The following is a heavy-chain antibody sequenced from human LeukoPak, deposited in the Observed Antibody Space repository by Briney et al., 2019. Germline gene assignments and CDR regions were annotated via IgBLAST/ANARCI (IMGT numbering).Heavy chain of an antibody. Sequence: GRSLRLSCAASGFTFSSYGMHWVRQAPGKGLEWVAFIRYDGSNKYYADSVKGRFTISRDNSKNTLYLQMNSLRAEDTAVYYCAKDDGSYYDSSGYHGYFQHWGQGTLVTVSS. CDR3: AKDDGSYYDSSGYHGYFQH. J-gene: IGHJ1*01. CDR1: GFTFSSYG. CDR2: IRYDGSNK. D-gene: IGHD3-22*01. V-gene: IGHV3-30*02.